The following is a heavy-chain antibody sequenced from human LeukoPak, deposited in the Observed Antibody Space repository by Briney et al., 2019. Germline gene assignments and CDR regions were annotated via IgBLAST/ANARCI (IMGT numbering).Heavy chain of an antibody. Sequence: SQTLSLTCTVSGGSISSGGYYWSWIRQPPGKGLEWIGYIYHSGSTYYNPSLKSRVTISVDRSKNQFSLKLSSVTAADTAVYYCARDTTVTMYAFDIWGQGTMVTVSS. CDR3: ARDTTVTMYAFDI. V-gene: IGHV4-30-2*01. J-gene: IGHJ3*02. D-gene: IGHD4-17*01. CDR1: GGSISSGGYY. CDR2: IYHSGST.